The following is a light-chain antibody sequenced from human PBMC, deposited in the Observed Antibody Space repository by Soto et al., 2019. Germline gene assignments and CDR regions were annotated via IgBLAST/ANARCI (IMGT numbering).Light chain of an antibody. Sequence: DIQLTQSPSSLSASVGDRVTITCRASQSISRYLNWYQQKPGKAPKLLIYAASSLQSGVPSRFSGSGSGTDFTVVIGCLQPEDFATYYCQQSDSTPLTFGGGTKVEIK. CDR1: QSISRY. CDR3: QQSDSTPLT. J-gene: IGKJ4*01. V-gene: IGKV1-39*01. CDR2: AAS.